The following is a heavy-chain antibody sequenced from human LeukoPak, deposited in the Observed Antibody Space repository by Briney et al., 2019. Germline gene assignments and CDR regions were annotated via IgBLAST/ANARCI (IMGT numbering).Heavy chain of an antibody. D-gene: IGHD5-24*01. CDR3: ARRGDGYNLNFDY. J-gene: IGHJ4*02. CDR1: GFTFSSYD. V-gene: IGHV3-33*01. CDR2: LWYDGNNR. Sequence: GGSLRLSCAASGFTFSSYDMHWVRQAPGKGLEWVAVLWYDGNNRYYADSVKGRFTISRDNSKNTLYLQMNSLRAEDTAVYYCARRGDGYNLNFDYWGQGTLVTVSS.